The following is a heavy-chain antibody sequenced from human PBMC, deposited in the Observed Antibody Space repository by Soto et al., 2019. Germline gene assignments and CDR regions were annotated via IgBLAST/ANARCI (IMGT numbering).Heavy chain of an antibody. V-gene: IGHV2-5*02. J-gene: IGHJ6*02. D-gene: IGHD2-21*02. CDR2: IYWDDDK. CDR3: VQSRCGGDCLQSYSSHSYYGLDV. Sequence: QITLKESGPTLVKPTQTLTLTCTFSGLSLSTTGVGVGWIRQPPGKALEWLALIYWDDDKRYSPSLKSRLTITKYTSKIQVVLTMSNMDPVDTATYYCVQSRCGGDCLQSYSSHSYYGLDVWGQGTTVTVSS. CDR1: GLSLSTTGVG.